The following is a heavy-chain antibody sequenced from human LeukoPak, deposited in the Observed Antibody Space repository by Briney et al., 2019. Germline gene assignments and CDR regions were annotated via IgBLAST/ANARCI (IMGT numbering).Heavy chain of an antibody. Sequence: ASVKVSCKASGYTFTSYYMHWVRQAPGQGLEWMGIINPSGGSTSYAQKFQGRVTMTRDTSTSTVYMELSSLRSEDTAVYYCARDSSYGDQPYYLDYWGQGTLVTVSS. J-gene: IGHJ4*02. D-gene: IGHD4-17*01. V-gene: IGHV1-46*01. CDR1: GYTFTSYY. CDR3: ARDSSYGDQPYYLDY. CDR2: INPSGGST.